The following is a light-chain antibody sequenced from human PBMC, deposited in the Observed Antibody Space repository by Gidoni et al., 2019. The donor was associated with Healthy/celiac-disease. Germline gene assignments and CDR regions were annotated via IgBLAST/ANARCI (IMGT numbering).Light chain of an antibody. CDR3: QQYGSSRQYT. CDR1: QSVSSSY. CDR2: GAS. J-gene: IGKJ2*01. V-gene: IGKV3-20*01. Sequence: EIVLPQFPGTLSLSPGERATLSCRASQSVSSSYLAWYQQKPGQAARLLIYGASSRATGIPDRFSGSGSGTDFTLTISRLEPEDFAVYYCQQYGSSRQYTFGQGTKLEIK.